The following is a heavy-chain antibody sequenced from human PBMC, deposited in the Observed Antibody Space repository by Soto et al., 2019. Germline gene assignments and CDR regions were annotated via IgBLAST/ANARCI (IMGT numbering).Heavy chain of an antibody. CDR2: ISFDGINQ. J-gene: IGHJ2*01. CDR1: GFTFSRHA. Sequence: QVQLVESGGGVVQPGRSLRLSCAASGFTFSRHAMHWVRQAPGKGLEWVAVISFDGINQFYADSVKGRLTISRDNSKNTLYLHMNSLRAEDTAVYYCARALTVSPNWCFALWGRGTLVTVSS. CDR3: ARALTVSPNWCFAL. V-gene: IGHV3-30-3*01.